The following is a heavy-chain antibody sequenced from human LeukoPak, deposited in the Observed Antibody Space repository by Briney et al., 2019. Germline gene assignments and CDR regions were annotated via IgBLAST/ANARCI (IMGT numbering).Heavy chain of an antibody. Sequence: SETLSLTCTVSGGSVSSGSYYWSWIRQPPGKGLEWNGYIYYSGSTNYNPSLKSRVTISVDTSKNQFSLKLSSVTAADTAVYYCARGGFFIAARTDFDYWGQGTLVTVSS. CDR3: ARGGFFIAARTDFDY. CDR2: IYYSGST. J-gene: IGHJ4*02. V-gene: IGHV4-61*01. CDR1: GGSVSSGSYY. D-gene: IGHD6-6*01.